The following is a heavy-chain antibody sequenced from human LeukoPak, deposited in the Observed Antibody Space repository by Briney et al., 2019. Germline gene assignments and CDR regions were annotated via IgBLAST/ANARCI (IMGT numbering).Heavy chain of an antibody. V-gene: IGHV4-39*01. D-gene: IGHD4-17*01. CDR3: ARAPGSYGDYGPFDY. J-gene: IGHJ4*02. CDR2: IYYSGST. Sequence: SETLSLTCTVSGGSISSSSSYWGWIRQPPGKGLEWIGSIYYSGSTYYNPSLKSRVTISVDSSKNQFSLKLSSVTAADTAVYYCARAPGSYGDYGPFDYWGQGTLVTVSS. CDR1: GGSISSSSSY.